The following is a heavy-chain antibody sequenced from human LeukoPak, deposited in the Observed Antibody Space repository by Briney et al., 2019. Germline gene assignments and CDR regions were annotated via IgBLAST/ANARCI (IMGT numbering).Heavy chain of an antibody. CDR2: IGSGDTT. CDR3: AKGGSGWYPSFDY. D-gene: IGHD6-19*01. Sequence: PGGSLRLSCAAPGFTFNNYAMSWVRQAPGKGLDWVSTIGSGDTTFYADSVKGRFTISRDNSKSMLYLQMSSLTAEDTAIYYCAKGGSGWYPSFDYWGQGILVTVSS. V-gene: IGHV3-23*01. CDR1: GFTFNNYA. J-gene: IGHJ4*02.